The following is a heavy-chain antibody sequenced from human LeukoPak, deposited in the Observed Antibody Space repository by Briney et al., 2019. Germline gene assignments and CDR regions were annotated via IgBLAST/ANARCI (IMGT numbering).Heavy chain of an antibody. V-gene: IGHV3-53*01. Sequence: GGSLRLSCTVSGFTVSSDSMSWVRQAPGKGLEWVSFIYSGGSTHYSDSVKGRFTISRDNSKNTLYLQMNSLRAEDTAVYYCTTPTYYDFWSGYLHHGFDPWGQGTLVTVSS. CDR1: GFTVSSDS. D-gene: IGHD3-3*01. CDR3: TTPTYYDFWSGYLHHGFDP. J-gene: IGHJ5*02. CDR2: IYSGGST.